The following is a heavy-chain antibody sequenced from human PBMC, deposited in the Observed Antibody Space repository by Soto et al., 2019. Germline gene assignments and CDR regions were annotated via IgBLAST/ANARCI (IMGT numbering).Heavy chain of an antibody. V-gene: IGHV4-31*03. Sequence: SETLSLTCTVSGGSISSGGYYWSWIRQHPGKGLEWIGYIYYSGSTYYNPPLKSRVTISVDTSKNQFSLKLSSVTAADTAVYYCARSYSSSWYAGYWGQGTLVTVSS. CDR3: ARSYSSSWYAGY. D-gene: IGHD6-13*01. J-gene: IGHJ4*02. CDR1: GGSISSGGYY. CDR2: IYYSGST.